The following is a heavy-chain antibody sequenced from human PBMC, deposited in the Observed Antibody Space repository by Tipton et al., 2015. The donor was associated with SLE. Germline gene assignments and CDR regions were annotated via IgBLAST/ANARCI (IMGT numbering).Heavy chain of an antibody. CDR1: GFSISTPNW. D-gene: IGHD2-21*01. CDR3: ARGGGGDVLNWFDP. Sequence: TLSLTCDVSGFSISTPNWWNWVRQSPGKGLECVGEVYHSGSTHYNPSLRSRILISLDTSKNQFSLKVNSVTAADTAIYFCARGGGGDVLNWFDPWGQGTLVSVSP. CDR2: VYHSGST. J-gene: IGHJ5*02. V-gene: IGHV4-4*01.